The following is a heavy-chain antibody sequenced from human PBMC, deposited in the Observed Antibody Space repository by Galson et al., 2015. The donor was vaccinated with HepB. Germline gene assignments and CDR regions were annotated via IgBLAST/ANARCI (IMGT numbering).Heavy chain of an antibody. J-gene: IGHJ4*02. V-gene: IGHV3-48*01. D-gene: IGHD1-26*01. Sequence: SLRLSCAASGFTFSSYSMNWVRQAPGKGLEWVSYISSSSSTIYYADSVKGRFTISRDNAKNSLYLQMNSLRAEDTAVYYCARDEVGATRFVPFDYWGQGTLVTVSS. CDR1: GFTFSSYS. CDR3: ARDEVGATRFVPFDY. CDR2: ISSSSSTI.